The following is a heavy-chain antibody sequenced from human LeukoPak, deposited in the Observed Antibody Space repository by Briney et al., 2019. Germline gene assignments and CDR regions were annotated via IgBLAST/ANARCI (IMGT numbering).Heavy chain of an antibody. J-gene: IGHJ4*02. CDR1: GFTVSSNY. D-gene: IGHD3-10*01. CDR3: AKDDPLTYYYGSGSSREYFDY. V-gene: IGHV3-53*01. CDR2: IYSGGST. Sequence: GGSLRLSCAASGFTVSSNYMSWVRQAPGKGLEWVSVIYSGGSTYYADSVKGRFTISRDNSKNTLYLQMNSLRAEDTAVYYCAKDDPLTYYYGSGSSREYFDYWGQGTLVTVSS.